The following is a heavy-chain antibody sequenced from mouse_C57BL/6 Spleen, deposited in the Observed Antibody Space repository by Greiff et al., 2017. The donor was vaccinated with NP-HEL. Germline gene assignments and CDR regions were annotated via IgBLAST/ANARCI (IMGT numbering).Heavy chain of an antibody. Sequence: EVQVVESGGGLVKPGGSLKLSCAASGFTFSSYAMSWVRQTPEKRLEWVATISDGGSYTYYPDNVKGRFTISRDNAKNNLYLQMSHLKSEDTAMYYCAREGSYGAYWGQGTLVTVSA. V-gene: IGHV5-4*01. CDR3: AREGSYGAY. CDR1: GFTFSSYA. CDR2: ISDGGSYT. D-gene: IGHD1-1*01. J-gene: IGHJ3*01.